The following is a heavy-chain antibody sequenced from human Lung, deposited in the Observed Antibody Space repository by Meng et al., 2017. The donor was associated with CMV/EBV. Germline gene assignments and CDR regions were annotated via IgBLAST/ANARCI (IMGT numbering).Heavy chain of an antibody. D-gene: IGHD3-10*01. V-gene: IGHV4-59*02. J-gene: IGHJ2*01. CDR2: TYFVGDT. CDR3: ARVPYASGNYFQGPPRYFDL. CDR1: GASVRGPY. Sequence: SETLSLXXTVSGASVRGPYWAWIRQSPLKGLEWLGSTYFVGDTKCNPSLKSRVTISLDTSQDLVSLTLASVTSADTAIYYCARVPYASGNYFQGPPRYFDLWGRGXLVTVSS.